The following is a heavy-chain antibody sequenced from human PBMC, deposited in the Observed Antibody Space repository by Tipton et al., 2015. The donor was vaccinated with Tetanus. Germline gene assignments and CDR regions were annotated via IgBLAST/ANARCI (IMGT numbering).Heavy chain of an antibody. D-gene: IGHD3-9*01. CDR3: ARRLVQNLFDP. CDR2: IYYTGNT. Sequence: TLSLTCAVSGVSIRSGGYYWTWIRQHPVRGLEWIGYIYYTGNTYYNPSLKSRVTISVDTPKSQFSLRLTSVTAADTAVYYCARRLVQNLFDPWGQGTLVTVSS. CDR1: GVSIRSGGYY. V-gene: IGHV4-31*11. J-gene: IGHJ5*02.